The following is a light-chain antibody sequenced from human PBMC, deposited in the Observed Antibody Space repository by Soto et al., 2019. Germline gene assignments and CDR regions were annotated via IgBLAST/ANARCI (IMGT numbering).Light chain of an antibody. J-gene: IGLJ1*01. V-gene: IGLV1-44*01. Sequence: QAVVTQPPSASATPGQRVTISCSGGSSNIARHTVNWYQKVPGTAPELLIYSDNQRPSGVPDRFSGSKSGTSASLAISGLQPGDEADYYCAAWDDRLNGYVFGTGTKLTVL. CDR3: AAWDDRLNGYV. CDR1: SSNIARHT. CDR2: SDN.